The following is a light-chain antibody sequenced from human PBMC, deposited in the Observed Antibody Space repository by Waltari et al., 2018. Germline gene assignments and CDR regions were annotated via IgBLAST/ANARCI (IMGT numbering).Light chain of an antibody. Sequence: QSALTQPASVSGSPGQSITISCSGTDSDVGAYDFVSWYQQHPGKAPHLIIYEVSNLPSGISNRFSASKSGNTAALTISGLQAEDEADYYCSSYTTSSAPGVFGAGTRVTGL. J-gene: IGLJ1*01. CDR3: SSYTTSSAPGV. CDR2: EVS. V-gene: IGLV2-14*01. CDR1: DSDVGAYDF.